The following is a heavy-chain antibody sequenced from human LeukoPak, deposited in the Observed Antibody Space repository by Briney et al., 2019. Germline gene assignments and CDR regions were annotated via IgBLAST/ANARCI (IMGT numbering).Heavy chain of an antibody. CDR2: ISSSTNTI. CDR3: ARELNGYGYYFFDY. V-gene: IGHV3-48*04. J-gene: IGHJ4*02. Sequence: GGSLRLSCAASGFTFDDYAMHWVRQAPGKGLEWLSYISSSTNTIYYADSVKGRFTISRDNAKNSLYLQMNGLGAEDTAVYYCARELNGYGYYFFDYWGPGTLVTVSS. CDR1: GFTFDDYA. D-gene: IGHD3-16*01.